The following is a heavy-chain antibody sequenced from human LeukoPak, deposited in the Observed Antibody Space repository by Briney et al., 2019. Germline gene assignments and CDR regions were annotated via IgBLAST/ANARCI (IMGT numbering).Heavy chain of an antibody. CDR1: GFTFSSYA. CDR3: ARDSAGYSYGIYYYGMDV. Sequence: GGSLRLSCAASGFTFSSYAMTWVRQAPGKGLEWVSSISGGSGSTYYADSVKGRFTISRDNSKNTLGLQMNSLRAEDTAVYYCARDSAGYSYGIYYYGMDVWGQGTTVTVSS. J-gene: IGHJ6*02. CDR2: ISGGSGST. V-gene: IGHV3-23*01. D-gene: IGHD5-18*01.